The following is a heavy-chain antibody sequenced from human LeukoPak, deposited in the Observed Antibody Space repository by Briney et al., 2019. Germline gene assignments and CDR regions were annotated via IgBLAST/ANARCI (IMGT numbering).Heavy chain of an antibody. CDR1: GYTSPDYY. V-gene: IGHV1-2*02. Sequence: ASVKVSCKASGYTSPDYYIHWVRQAPGQGLEWMGWINPNSGGTNYAQKFQGRVTMTRDTSISTAYMELSRLRSDDTAVYYCVRDTSGVTAIPEHIDYWGQGTLVTVSS. CDR2: INPNSGGT. CDR3: VRDTSGVTAIPEHIDY. J-gene: IGHJ4*02. D-gene: IGHD2-21*02.